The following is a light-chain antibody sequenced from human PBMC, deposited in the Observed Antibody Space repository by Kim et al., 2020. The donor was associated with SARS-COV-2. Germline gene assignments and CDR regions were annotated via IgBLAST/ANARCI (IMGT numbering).Light chain of an antibody. Sequence: SGAPGKTTRITCSGDKLGDKYACWYQQKPGQSPVLVIYQDSKRPSGIPERFSGSNSGNTATLTISGTQAMDEADYYCQAWDSSTVVFGGGTQLTVL. J-gene: IGLJ2*01. V-gene: IGLV3-1*01. CDR1: KLGDKY. CDR3: QAWDSSTVV. CDR2: QDS.